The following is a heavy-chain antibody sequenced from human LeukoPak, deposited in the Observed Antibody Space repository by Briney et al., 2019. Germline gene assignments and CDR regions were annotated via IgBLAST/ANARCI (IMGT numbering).Heavy chain of an antibody. V-gene: IGHV1-46*01. CDR2: INPSGGST. CDR3: ARDLGDRADYYGSGSYRNYLSGKYYFDY. D-gene: IGHD3-10*01. Sequence: ASVKVSCKASGYTFTSYYMHWVRQAPGQGLEWMGIINPSGGSTSYAQKFQGRVTMTRDTSTSTVYMELSRLRSEDTAVYYCARDLGDRADYYGSGSYRNYLSGKYYFDYWGQGTLVTVSS. CDR1: GYTFTSYY. J-gene: IGHJ4*02.